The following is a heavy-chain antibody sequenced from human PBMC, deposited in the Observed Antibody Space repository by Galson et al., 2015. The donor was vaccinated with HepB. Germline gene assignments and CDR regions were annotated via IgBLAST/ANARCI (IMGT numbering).Heavy chain of an antibody. CDR3: ATCGGNCYSPDF. J-gene: IGHJ4*02. Sequence: SVKVSCKASGGTFRDYGISWVRQAPGQGLEWMGGIIPIFRSAKYAQRFQGRVTITVDASGTTPYLELRSLRSEDTAIYYCATCGGNCYSPDFWGQGTQVTVSS. V-gene: IGHV1-69*13. D-gene: IGHD2-21*01. CDR2: IIPIFRSA. CDR1: GGTFRDYG.